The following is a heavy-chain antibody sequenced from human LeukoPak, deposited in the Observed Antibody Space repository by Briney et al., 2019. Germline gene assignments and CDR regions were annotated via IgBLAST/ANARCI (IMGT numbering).Heavy chain of an antibody. Sequence: ASVKVSCKASGYTFTGYYMHWVRQAPGQGLEWMGWMNPNSGGTNYAQKFQGRVTMTRDTSISTAYMELSRLRSDDTAVYYCARDEYSSSLWGYYYYMDVWGKGTTVTVSS. V-gene: IGHV1-2*02. CDR3: ARDEYSSSLWGYYYYMDV. J-gene: IGHJ6*03. CDR1: GYTFTGYY. CDR2: MNPNSGGT. D-gene: IGHD6-6*01.